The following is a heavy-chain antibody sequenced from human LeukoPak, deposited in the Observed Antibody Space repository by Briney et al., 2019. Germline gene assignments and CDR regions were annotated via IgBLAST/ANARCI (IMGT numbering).Heavy chain of an antibody. J-gene: IGHJ4*02. Sequence: ASVKVSCKAPGYTFTGYYMHWVRQAPGQGLEWMGWINPNSGGTNYAQKFQGRVTMTRDTSISTAYMELSRLRSDDTAVYYCARDMVRGVILFDYWGQGTLVTVSS. CDR1: GYTFTGYY. CDR3: ARDMVRGVILFDY. D-gene: IGHD3-10*01. V-gene: IGHV1-2*02. CDR2: INPNSGGT.